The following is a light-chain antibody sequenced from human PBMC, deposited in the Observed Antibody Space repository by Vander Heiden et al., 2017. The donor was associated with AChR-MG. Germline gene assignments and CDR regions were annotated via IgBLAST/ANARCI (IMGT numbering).Light chain of an antibody. CDR3: QSYYPKFNVV. CDR2: ETH. CDR1: DSNIGSLYA. V-gene: IGLV1-40*02. J-gene: IGLJ2*01. Sequence: HYVLTQPPSVSGAPGQRVTIPCNGSDSNIGSLYAVHWFQRHPGRAPHLLVDETHGRPSGVPDRFSVSKSGNSASLTITGLQAEDEAEYFCQSYYPKFNVVFGAGTKLTVL.